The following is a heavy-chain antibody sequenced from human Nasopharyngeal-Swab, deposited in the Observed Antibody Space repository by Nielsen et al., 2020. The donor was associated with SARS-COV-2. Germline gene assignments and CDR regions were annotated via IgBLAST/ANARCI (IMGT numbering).Heavy chain of an antibody. Sequence: GESLKISCAASGFTFSSYSMNWVRQAPGKGLEWVSSISSSSSYIYYADSVKGRFTISRDNAKNSLYLQMNSLRAEDTAVYYCARGSRIAAAGTRGGVHYYYGMDVWGQGTTVTVSS. J-gene: IGHJ6*02. D-gene: IGHD6-13*01. V-gene: IGHV3-21*01. CDR3: ARGSRIAAAGTRGGVHYYYGMDV. CDR1: GFTFSSYS. CDR2: ISSSSSYI.